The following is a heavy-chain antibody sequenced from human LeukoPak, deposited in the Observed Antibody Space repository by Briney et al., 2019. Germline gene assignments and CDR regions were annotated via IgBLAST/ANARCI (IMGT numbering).Heavy chain of an antibody. CDR1: GFTFSSYG. Sequence: PGGSLRLSCAASGFTFSSYGMHWVRQAPGKGLEWVAVIWYDGSNKYYADSVKGRFTISRDNSKNTLYLQMNSLRAEDTAVYYCARLLYDSSGYYVRYWGQGTLVTVSS. J-gene: IGHJ4*02. CDR2: IWYDGSNK. V-gene: IGHV3-33*01. CDR3: ARLLYDSSGYYVRY. D-gene: IGHD3-22*01.